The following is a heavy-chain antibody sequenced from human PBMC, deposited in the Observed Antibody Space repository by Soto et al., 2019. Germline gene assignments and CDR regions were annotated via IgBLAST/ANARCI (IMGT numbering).Heavy chain of an antibody. CDR3: ARDSGEGYCTNGVCYTGYYYYGMDV. D-gene: IGHD2-8*01. CDR2: ISSSSSTI. J-gene: IGHJ6*02. CDR1: GFTFSSYS. Sequence: GGSLRLSCAASGFTFSSYSMNWVRQAPGKGLEWVSYISSSSSTIYYADSVKGRFTISRDNAKNSLYLQMNSLRDEDTAVYYCARDSGEGYCTNGVCYTGYYYYGMDVWGQGTTVTVSS. V-gene: IGHV3-48*02.